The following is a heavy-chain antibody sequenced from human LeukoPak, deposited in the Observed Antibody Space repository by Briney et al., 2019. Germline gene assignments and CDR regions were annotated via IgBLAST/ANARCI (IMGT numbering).Heavy chain of an antibody. V-gene: IGHV4-34*01. CDR3: ARLRGPYSSGKGRTSYFGY. CDR1: GGSFSGYY. CDR2: INHSGST. Sequence: SETLSLTCAVYGGSFSGYYWSWIRQPPGKGLEWIGEINHSGSTNYNPSLKSRVTISVDTSKNQFSLKLSSVTAADTAVYYCARLRGPYSSGKGRTSYFGYWGQGTLVTVSS. D-gene: IGHD6-19*01. J-gene: IGHJ4*02.